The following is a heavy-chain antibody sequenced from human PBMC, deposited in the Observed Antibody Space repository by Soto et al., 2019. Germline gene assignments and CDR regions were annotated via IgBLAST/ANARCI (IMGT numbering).Heavy chain of an antibody. CDR1: GGSISSYY. CDR2: IYYSGST. J-gene: IGHJ4*02. CDR3: ARLDYYDSGSYYTDY. D-gene: IGHD3-10*01. Sequence: PSETLSLTCTVSGGSISSYYWSWIRQPPGKGLEWIGYIYYSGSTNYNPSLKRRVTISVDTSKNQFSLKLSSATAADTAVYYCARLDYYDSGSYYTDYWGQGTLVTVSS. V-gene: IGHV4-59*08.